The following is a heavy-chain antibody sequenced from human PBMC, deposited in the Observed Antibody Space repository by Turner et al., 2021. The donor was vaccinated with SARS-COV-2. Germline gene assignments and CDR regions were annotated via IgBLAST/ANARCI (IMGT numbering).Heavy chain of an antibody. CDR3: ARANWGNYYYGMDV. V-gene: IGHV3-30*03. CDR2: ISYDGIKK. CDR1: GFTFSSYG. D-gene: IGHD7-27*01. Sequence: QVQLLESGGGVVQPGRSLRLTCAASGFTFSSYGMHWVRQAPGKGLEWVALISYDGIKKDYADSVKGRFTISRDNSENTLYLQMNSLRAEDTAVYYCARANWGNYYYGMDVWGQGTTVTVSS. J-gene: IGHJ6*02.